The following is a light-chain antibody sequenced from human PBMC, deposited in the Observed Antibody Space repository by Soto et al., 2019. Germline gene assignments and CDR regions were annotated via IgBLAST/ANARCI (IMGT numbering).Light chain of an antibody. V-gene: IGKV3-20*01. CDR1: QSVSSNY. CDR3: QHYGSSPPEFT. Sequence: ESVVTQSPGTLSLSPGERATLSCRASQSVSSNYLAWYQQRPGQAPRLLIFGASYRAAGIPDRFSGSGSGTDFILTISRLEPEDFAVYYCQHYGSSPPEFTFGPGTKVDSK. J-gene: IGKJ3*01. CDR2: GAS.